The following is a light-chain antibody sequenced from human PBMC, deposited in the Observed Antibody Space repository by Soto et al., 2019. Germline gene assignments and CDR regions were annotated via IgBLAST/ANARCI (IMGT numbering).Light chain of an antibody. J-gene: IGLJ1*01. CDR2: DVS. Sequence: QSALTQPVSVSGSPGQSITVSCTGTSSDVGGYNYVSWYQQHPGKAPKVMIYDVSKRPSGVSNRFSGSKSGNTASLTISGLQAEDEADYYCNSYTSSSTLPYVFGTGTKLTVL. CDR3: NSYTSSSTLPYV. CDR1: SSDVGGYNY. V-gene: IGLV2-14*01.